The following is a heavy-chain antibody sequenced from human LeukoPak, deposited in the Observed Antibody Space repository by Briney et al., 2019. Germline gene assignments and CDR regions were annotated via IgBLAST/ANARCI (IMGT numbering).Heavy chain of an antibody. V-gene: IGHV3-23*01. CDR1: GFTFSGYA. CDR3: ASSWTIAVAGRKYYFQY. Sequence: GGSLRLSCVASGFTFSGYAVNWVRQAPGKGLEWVSTISQGTYYVDSVKGRFTISRDNSKNTLYLQMHSLRAGDTAVYYCASSWTIAVAGRKYYFQYWGQGTLVTVSS. J-gene: IGHJ4*02. D-gene: IGHD6-19*01. CDR2: ISQGT.